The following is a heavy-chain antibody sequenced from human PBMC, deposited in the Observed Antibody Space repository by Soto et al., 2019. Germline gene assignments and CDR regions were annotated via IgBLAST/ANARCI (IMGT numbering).Heavy chain of an antibody. V-gene: IGHV1-69*01. CDR2: IIPIFGTA. CDR3: AREGSYCSGGSCYFFY. Sequence: QVQLVQSGAEVKKPGSSVNVSCKASGGTFSSYAISWVRQAPGQGLEWMGGIIPIFGTANYAQKFQGRVTITADESTSTAYMELSSLRSEDTAVYYCAREGSYCSGGSCYFFYWGQGTLVTVSS. D-gene: IGHD2-15*01. CDR1: GGTFSSYA. J-gene: IGHJ4*02.